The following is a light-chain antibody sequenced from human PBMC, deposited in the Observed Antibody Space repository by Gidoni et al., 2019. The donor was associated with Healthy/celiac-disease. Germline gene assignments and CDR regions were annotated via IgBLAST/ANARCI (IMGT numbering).Light chain of an antibody. Sequence: DIQMTQPPSTLPASVGDRVTITCRPSQSNSSWLAWYQQKPGKAPKLLIYKASSLESGVPSRFRGSGSETEFTLTISSLQPDDFATYFCQQYNRYSPLTFGGGTKLEIK. CDR2: KAS. CDR1: QSNSSW. CDR3: QQYNRYSPLT. V-gene: IGKV1-5*03. J-gene: IGKJ4*01.